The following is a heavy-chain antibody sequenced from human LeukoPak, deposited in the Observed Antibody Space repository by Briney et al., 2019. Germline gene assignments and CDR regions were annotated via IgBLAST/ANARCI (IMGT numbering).Heavy chain of an antibody. Sequence: SETLSLTYTVSGGSISSSSYYWGWIRQPPGKGLEWIGSIYYSGSTYYNPSLKSRVTISVDASKNQFSLKLSSVTAADTAVYYCARPVSGYSYGPFDYWGQGTLVTVSS. D-gene: IGHD5-18*01. CDR1: GGSISSSSYY. V-gene: IGHV4-39*01. J-gene: IGHJ4*02. CDR2: IYYSGST. CDR3: ARPVSGYSYGPFDY.